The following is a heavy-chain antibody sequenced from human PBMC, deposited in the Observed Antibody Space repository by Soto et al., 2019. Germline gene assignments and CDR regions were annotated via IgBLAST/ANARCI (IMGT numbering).Heavy chain of an antibody. CDR2: INHSGST. J-gene: IGHJ6*02. Sequence: SETLCLTCAVYGGSSSGYYWSWIRQPPGKGLEWIGEINHSGSTNYNPSLKSRVTISVDTSKNQFSLKLSSVTAADTAVYYCARGLGGLLWFGNPPDGMDVWGQGTTVT. V-gene: IGHV4-34*01. D-gene: IGHD3-10*01. CDR3: ARGLGGLLWFGNPPDGMDV. CDR1: GGSSSGYY.